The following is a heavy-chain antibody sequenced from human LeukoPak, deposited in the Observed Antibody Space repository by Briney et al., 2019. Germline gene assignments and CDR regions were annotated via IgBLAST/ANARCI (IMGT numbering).Heavy chain of an antibody. CDR3: ARDRFGGWYALFDY. CDR1: GGTFSSYT. V-gene: IGHV1-69*06. D-gene: IGHD6-19*01. J-gene: IGHJ4*02. CDR2: IIPLFGTP. Sequence: SVKVSCKASGGTFSSYTISWVRQAPGQGLEWMGGIIPLFGTPDYAQKFQDRLTITADKSTSTAYMELSSLRSEDTAVYYCARDRFGGWYALFDYWGQGTLVTVSS.